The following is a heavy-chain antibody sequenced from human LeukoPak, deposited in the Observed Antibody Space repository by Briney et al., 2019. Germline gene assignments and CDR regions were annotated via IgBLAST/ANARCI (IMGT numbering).Heavy chain of an antibody. CDR2: INHSGST. CDR1: GGSFSGYY. CDR3: ARGRGLLWFGELLYPKNWFDP. Sequence: SETLSLTCAVYGGSFSGYYWSWIRQPPGKGLEWIGEINHSGSTNYNPSLKSRVTISVDTSKNQFSLKLSSVTAADTAVYYCARGRGLLWFGELLYPKNWFDPWGQGTLVTVSS. V-gene: IGHV4-34*01. J-gene: IGHJ5*02. D-gene: IGHD3-10*01.